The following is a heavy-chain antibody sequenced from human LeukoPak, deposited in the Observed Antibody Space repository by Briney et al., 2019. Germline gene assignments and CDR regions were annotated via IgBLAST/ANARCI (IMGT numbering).Heavy chain of an antibody. Sequence: ASVKVSCKASGYTFTSYGISWVRQAPGQGLERMGWISAYNGNTNYAQKLQGRVTMTTDTSTSTAYMELRSLRSDDTAVYYCARSARLQPYYYYYGMDVWGQGTTVTVSS. D-gene: IGHD4-4*01. J-gene: IGHJ6*02. V-gene: IGHV1-18*01. CDR1: GYTFTSYG. CDR2: ISAYNGNT. CDR3: ARSARLQPYYYYYGMDV.